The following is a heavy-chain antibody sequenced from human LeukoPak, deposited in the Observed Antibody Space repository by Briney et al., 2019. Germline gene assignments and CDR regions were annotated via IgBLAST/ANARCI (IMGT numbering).Heavy chain of an antibody. CDR3: AKDRGRQQAAAGMAI. CDR1: GFTFSTYW. Sequence: GGSLRLSCAASGFTFSTYWMSWVRQAPGKGLEWVANIKQDGSETYYVDSVRGRFTISRDNAQNSLYLQMNSLRAEDTAVYYCAKDRGRQQAAAGMAIWGQGTLVTVSS. D-gene: IGHD6-13*01. J-gene: IGHJ4*02. V-gene: IGHV3-7*01. CDR2: IKQDGSET.